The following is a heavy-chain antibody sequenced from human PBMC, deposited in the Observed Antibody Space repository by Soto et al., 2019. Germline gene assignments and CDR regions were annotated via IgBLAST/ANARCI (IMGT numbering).Heavy chain of an antibody. CDR2: ISGGGSAI. Sequence: PGGSLRLSCAASGFSFGDHYMSWIRQAPRKGLEWVSYISGGGSAIYYADSVKGRFTISRDNAKNSLYLQMNSLRAEDTAVYYCARVKECFGTSCYARDAFDIWGQGTMVTFSS. CDR1: GFSFGDHY. J-gene: IGHJ3*02. CDR3: ARVKECFGTSCYARDAFDI. V-gene: IGHV3-11*01. D-gene: IGHD2-2*01.